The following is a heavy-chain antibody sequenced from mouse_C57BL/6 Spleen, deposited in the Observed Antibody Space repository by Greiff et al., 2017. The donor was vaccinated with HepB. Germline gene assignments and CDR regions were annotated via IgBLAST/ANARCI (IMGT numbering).Heavy chain of an antibody. CDR3: ARAHYYGSSYFYAMDY. V-gene: IGHV5-17*01. CDR1: GFTFSDYG. CDR2: ISSGSSTI. D-gene: IGHD1-1*01. J-gene: IGHJ4*01. Sequence: EVQRVESGGGLVKPGGSLKLSCAASGFTFSDYGMHWVRQAPEKGLEWVAYISSGSSTIYYADTVKGRFTISRDNAKNTLFLQMTSLRSEDTAMYYCARAHYYGSSYFYAMDYWGQGTSVTVSS.